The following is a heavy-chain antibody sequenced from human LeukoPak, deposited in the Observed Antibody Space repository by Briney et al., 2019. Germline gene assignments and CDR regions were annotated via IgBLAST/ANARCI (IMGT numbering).Heavy chain of an antibody. D-gene: IGHD3-16*01. CDR3: ARAGGYLPLYYFDY. CDR1: GGSLSSYY. CDR2: IYYSGST. Sequence: SETLSLTCTVSGGSLSSYYWSWIRRPPGKGLEWIGYIYYSGSTNYNPSLKSRVTISVDTSKNQFSLKLSSVTAADTAVYYCARAGGYLPLYYFDYWGQGTLVTVSS. V-gene: IGHV4-59*01. J-gene: IGHJ4*02.